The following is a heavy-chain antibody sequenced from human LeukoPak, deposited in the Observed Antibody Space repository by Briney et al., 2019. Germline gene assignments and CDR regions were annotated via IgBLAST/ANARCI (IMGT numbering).Heavy chain of an antibody. Sequence: ASVKVSCKASGYTFTGYYMHWVRQAPGQGREWMGWINPNSGGTNYAQKFQGRVTMTRDTSISTAYMELSRLRSDDTAVYYCARDGDLLLWFGELLYYWGQGTLVTVSS. CDR3: ARDGDLLLWFGELLYY. CDR1: GYTFTGYY. CDR2: INPNSGGT. J-gene: IGHJ4*02. D-gene: IGHD3-10*01. V-gene: IGHV1-2*02.